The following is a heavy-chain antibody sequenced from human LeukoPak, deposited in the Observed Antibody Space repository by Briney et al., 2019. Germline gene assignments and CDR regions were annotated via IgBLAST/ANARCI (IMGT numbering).Heavy chain of an antibody. CDR2: IYYSGSP. J-gene: IGHJ4*02. D-gene: IGHD3-9*01. CDR3: ARHRRFYDILTGYASEHDFDY. V-gene: IGHV4-59*08. CDR1: GGSISSYY. Sequence: SGTLSLTCTVSGGSISSYYWSWIRQPPGKGLEWIGYIYYSGSPNYNPSLKSRVTISLDTSKDEFSLKLTSVTAADTAVYYCARHRRFYDILTGYASEHDFDYWGQGTLVTVSS.